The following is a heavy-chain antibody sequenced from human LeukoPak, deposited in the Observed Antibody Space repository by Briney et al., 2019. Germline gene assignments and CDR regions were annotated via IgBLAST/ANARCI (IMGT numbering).Heavy chain of an antibody. J-gene: IGHJ6*02. V-gene: IGHV4-31*03. Sequence: PSQTLSLTCTVSGGSISSGGYYWSWIRQHPGKGLEWLGYIYYSGSTYYNPSLKSRVTISVDTSKNQFSLKLRSVTAADTAVYYCARDAVGTGYGMDVWGQGTTVTVSS. CDR2: IYYSGST. D-gene: IGHD2-2*03. CDR3: ARDAVGTGYGMDV. CDR1: GGSISSGGYY.